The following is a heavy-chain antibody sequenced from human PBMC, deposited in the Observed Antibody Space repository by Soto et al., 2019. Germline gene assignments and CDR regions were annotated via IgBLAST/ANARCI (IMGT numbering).Heavy chain of an antibody. J-gene: IGHJ4*02. V-gene: IGHV3-23*01. CDR2: ISGSGGST. D-gene: IGHD3-22*01. CDR3: ANSVSSGFPYYFDY. Sequence: GGSLRLSCAASGFTFSSYAMSWVRQAPGKGLEWVSAISGSGGSTYYADSVKGRCTISRDNSKNTLYLQMNSLRAEDTAVYYCANSVSSGFPYYFDYWGQGTLVTVSS. CDR1: GFTFSSYA.